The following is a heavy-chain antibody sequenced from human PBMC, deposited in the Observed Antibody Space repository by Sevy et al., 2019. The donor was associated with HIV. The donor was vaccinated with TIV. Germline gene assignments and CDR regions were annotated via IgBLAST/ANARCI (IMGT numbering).Heavy chain of an antibody. Sequence: ASVKVSCKASGFTFSGSALQWVRLARGQRLEWIGWIVVGSGNTKYAPQFQERVTFIRDMSTSTAYMELSSLRSEDTAVYYCAADNGSGYIGGGTYYYGMNVWGQGTTVTVSS. D-gene: IGHD3-3*01. J-gene: IGHJ6*02. V-gene: IGHV1-58*01. CDR3: AADNGSGYIGGGTYYYGMNV. CDR2: IVVGSGNT. CDR1: GFTFSGSA.